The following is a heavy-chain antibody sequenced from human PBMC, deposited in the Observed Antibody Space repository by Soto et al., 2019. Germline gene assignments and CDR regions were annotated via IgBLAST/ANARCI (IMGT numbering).Heavy chain of an antibody. Sequence: EVQLVESGGGLVKPGGSLRLSCAASGFTFSNAWMSWVRQAPGKGLEWVGRIKSKTDGGTTDYAAPVKGRFTISRDDSKNTLYLQMNSLKTADTAVYYCTTVYEIILYYFYYMEVWGKGTTVTVSS. D-gene: IGHD5-12*01. V-gene: IGHV3-15*01. J-gene: IGHJ6*03. CDR3: TTVYEIILYYFYYMEV. CDR1: GFTFSNAW. CDR2: IKSKTDGGTT.